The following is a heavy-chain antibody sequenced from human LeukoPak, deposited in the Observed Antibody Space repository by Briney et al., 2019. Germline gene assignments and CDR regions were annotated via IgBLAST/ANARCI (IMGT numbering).Heavy chain of an antibody. CDR1: GYTFTSYG. CDR3: ARAGYSFHGDYLSNDY. J-gene: IGHJ4*02. Sequence: ASVKVSCKASGYTFTSYGISWVRQALGQGLEWMGWISAYNGNTNYAQKLQGRGTMTTDTSTSTAYMELRSLRSDDTAVYYCARAGYSFHGDYLSNDYWGQGTLVTVSS. CDR2: ISAYNGNT. V-gene: IGHV1-18*01. D-gene: IGHD4-17*01.